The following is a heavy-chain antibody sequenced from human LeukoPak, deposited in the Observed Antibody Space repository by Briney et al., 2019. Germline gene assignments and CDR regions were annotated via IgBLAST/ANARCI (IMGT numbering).Heavy chain of an antibody. D-gene: IGHD4-17*01. CDR1: GHSISSGYY. J-gene: IGHJ3*02. Sequence: SETLSLTCAVSGHSISSGYYWGWIRQPPGKGLEWIGSISHSGTSYYNPSLNSRVTISVETSKNQVSLKMISVTAAGTAVYYCARPITMTTVRDPFDIWGQGTKVTVSS. V-gene: IGHV4-38-2*01. CDR2: ISHSGTS. CDR3: ARPITMTTVRDPFDI.